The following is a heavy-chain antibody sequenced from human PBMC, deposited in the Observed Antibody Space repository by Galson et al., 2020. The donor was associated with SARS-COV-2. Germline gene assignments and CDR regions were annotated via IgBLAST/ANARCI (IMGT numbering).Heavy chain of an antibody. CDR1: NDSINNDS. CDR3: ARYTTSSVSFDY. D-gene: IGHD6-6*01. Sequence: SQTLSLTCSVSNDSINNDSWAWIRQTPGTGLAWIGFFHSDGSNNYNPSLKSRITISVDTSKNQFPLTLNSVTAADTAVYYCARYTTSSVSFDYWGHGTLVTVSS. J-gene: IGHJ4*01. V-gene: IGHV4-59*08. CDR2: FHSDGSN.